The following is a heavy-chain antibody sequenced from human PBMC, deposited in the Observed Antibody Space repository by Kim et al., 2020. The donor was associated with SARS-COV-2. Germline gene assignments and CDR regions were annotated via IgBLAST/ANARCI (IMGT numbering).Heavy chain of an antibody. V-gene: IGHV3-9*01. CDR1: GFTFDDYA. Sequence: GGSLRLSCAASGFTFDDYAMHWVRQAPGKGLEWVSGISWNSGSIGYADSVKGRFTISRDNAKNSLYLQMNSLRAEDTALYYCATQGSYGSWSYYDIYYYGMDVWGQGPTVTVSS. J-gene: IGHJ6*02. CDR2: ISWNSGSI. CDR3: ATQGSYGSWSYYDIYYYGMDV. D-gene: IGHD3-10*01.